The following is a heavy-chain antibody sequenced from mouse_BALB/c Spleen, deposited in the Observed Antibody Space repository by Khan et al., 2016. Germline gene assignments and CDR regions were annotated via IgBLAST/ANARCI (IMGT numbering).Heavy chain of an antibody. CDR1: GFDLSRYW. Sequence: EVQLQESGGGLVQPGGSVKLSCAASGFDLSRYWMSWVRQAPGKGLEWIGEINPDSSTINYTPSLKDRFIISRDNAKNTLYLQVSKVRSEDTALYYCARAGYYGYLAYWGQGTLVSVSA. CDR2: INPDSSTI. V-gene: IGHV4-1*02. J-gene: IGHJ3*01. D-gene: IGHD1-1*01. CDR3: ARAGYYGYLAY.